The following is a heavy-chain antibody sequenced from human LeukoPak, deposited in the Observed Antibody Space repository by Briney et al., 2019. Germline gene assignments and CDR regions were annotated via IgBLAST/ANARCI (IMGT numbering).Heavy chain of an antibody. J-gene: IGHJ4*02. CDR1: GGPISSYY. Sequence: PSETLSLTCTVSGGPISSYYWSWIRQPPGKGLEWIGYIYYSGSTNYNPSLKSRVTISVDTSKNQFSLKLSSVTAADTAVYYCARVKSSGWTLDYWGQGTLVTVSS. V-gene: IGHV4-59*01. D-gene: IGHD6-19*01. CDR3: ARVKSSGWTLDY. CDR2: IYYSGST.